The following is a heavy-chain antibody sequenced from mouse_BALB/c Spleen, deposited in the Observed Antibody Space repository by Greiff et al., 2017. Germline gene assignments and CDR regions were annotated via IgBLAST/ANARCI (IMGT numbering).Heavy chain of an antibody. J-gene: IGHJ4*01. CDR1: GYTFTSYW. CDR3: TRSSTVVAMDY. CDR2: IYPGSGST. V-gene: IGHV1S22*01. D-gene: IGHD1-1*01. Sequence: LKQPGSELVRPGASVKLSCKASGYTFTSYWMHWVKQRPGQGLEWIGNIYPGSGSTNYDEKFKSKATLTVDTSSSTAYMQLSSLTSEDSAVYYCTRSSTVVAMDYWGQGTSVTVSS.